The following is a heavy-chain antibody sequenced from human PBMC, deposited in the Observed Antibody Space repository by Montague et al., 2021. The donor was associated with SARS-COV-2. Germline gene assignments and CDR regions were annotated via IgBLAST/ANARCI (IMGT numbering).Heavy chain of an antibody. J-gene: IGHJ4*02. V-gene: IGHV4-34*01. CDR3: ARGHLSVSMIVVVFTSASYYFDY. CDR1: GGSFGDDH. D-gene: IGHD3-22*01. Sequence: SETLSLTCGVYGGSFGDDHWSWIRQPPGKGLEWIGDIKQSGSTNXNPSLKSRVTISVDTSRNQFSLKLTSVTAADTAVYFCARGHLSVSMIVVVFTSASYYFDYGGQGALVTVSS. CDR2: IKQSGST.